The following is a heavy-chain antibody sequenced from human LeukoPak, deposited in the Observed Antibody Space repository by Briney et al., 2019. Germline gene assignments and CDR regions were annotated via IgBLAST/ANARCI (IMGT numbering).Heavy chain of an antibody. D-gene: IGHD3-10*01. CDR3: ARGPRHDDEPIWFGELLYHPFDY. V-gene: IGHV4-39*01. CDR2: IYYSGST. CDR1: GGSISSSSYY. Sequence: PSETLSLTCTVSGGSISSSSYYWGWIRQPPGKGLECIGGIYYSGSTYYNPSLKSRVTMSVDTSKNQFSLKLSSVTAADTAVYYCARGPRHDDEPIWFGELLYHPFDYWGQGTLVTVSS. J-gene: IGHJ4*02.